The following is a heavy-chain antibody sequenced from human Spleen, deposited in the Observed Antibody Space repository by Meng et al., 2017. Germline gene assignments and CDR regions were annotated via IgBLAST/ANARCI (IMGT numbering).Heavy chain of an antibody. J-gene: IGHJ4*02. CDR1: GFTFSSYA. D-gene: IGHD6-19*01. V-gene: IGHV3-30*04. Sequence: GGSLRLSCAASGFTFSSYAMHWVRQAPGKGLEWVAVISYDGSNKYYADSVKGRFTISRDNSKNTLYLQMNSLRAEDTAVYYCARDPAGIAVVAGFRGLLDYWGQGTLVTVSS. CDR3: ARDPAGIAVVAGFRGLLDY. CDR2: ISYDGSNK.